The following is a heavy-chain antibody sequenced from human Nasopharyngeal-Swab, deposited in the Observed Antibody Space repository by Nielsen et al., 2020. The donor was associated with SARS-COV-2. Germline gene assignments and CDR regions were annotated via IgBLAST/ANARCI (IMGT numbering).Heavy chain of an antibody. Sequence: SETLSLTCAVSGGSLSGYYWSWIRQPPGKGLEWIGEINHSGSTNYNPSLKSRVTISVDTSKNQFSLKLSSVTAADTAVYYCARGNGAFDYWGQGTLVTVSS. CDR3: ARGNGAFDY. CDR2: INHSGST. D-gene: IGHD4-17*01. J-gene: IGHJ4*02. CDR1: GGSLSGYY. V-gene: IGHV4-34*01.